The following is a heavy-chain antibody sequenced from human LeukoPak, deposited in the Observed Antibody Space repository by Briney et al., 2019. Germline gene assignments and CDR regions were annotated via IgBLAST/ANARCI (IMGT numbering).Heavy chain of an antibody. CDR2: ISGYNGNT. J-gene: IGHJ3*02. CDR1: GYTFNNYG. V-gene: IGHV1-18*01. Sequence: ASVRVSCKASGYTFNNYGISWVRQAPGQGLEWMGWISGYNGNTNYAQKLQGRVTMTTDTSTSTAYMELRSLKSDDTAVYYCASLKNYYDSSGYLVTDAFDIWGQGTMVTVSS. CDR3: ASLKNYYDSSGYLVTDAFDI. D-gene: IGHD3-22*01.